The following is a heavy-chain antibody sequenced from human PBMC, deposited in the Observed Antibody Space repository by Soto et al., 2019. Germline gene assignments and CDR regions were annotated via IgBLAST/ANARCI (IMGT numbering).Heavy chain of an antibody. CDR3: ATGRIMITFGGVIARSGSAFDI. D-gene: IGHD3-16*02. V-gene: IGHV1-18*01. J-gene: IGHJ3*02. CDR1: GYTFTSYG. CDR2: ISAYNGNT. Sequence: ASVKVSCKASGYTFTSYGISWVRQAPGQGLEWMGWISAYNGNTNYAQKFQGRVTMTKDTSTNTAYMELRSLRSEDTAVYYCATGRIMITFGGVIARSGSAFDIWGQGTMVTVSS.